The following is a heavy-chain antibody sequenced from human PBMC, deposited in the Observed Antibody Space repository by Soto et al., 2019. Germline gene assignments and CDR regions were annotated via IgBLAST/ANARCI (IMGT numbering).Heavy chain of an antibody. D-gene: IGHD6-13*01. CDR3: ARAAFHGRSWYFWFGP. Sequence: QVQLVQSGSEVKMPGSSVKVSCKTSGGTFSRHAINWVRQAPGQGLEWMGGIIPMFGTTNYAQKFKGRVTISADESTSTAEVVLSSRGSGDAAVYFCARAAFHGRSWYFWFGPWGQGTRVPVSS. CDR1: GGTFSRHA. CDR2: IIPMFGTT. J-gene: IGHJ5*02. V-gene: IGHV1-69*01.